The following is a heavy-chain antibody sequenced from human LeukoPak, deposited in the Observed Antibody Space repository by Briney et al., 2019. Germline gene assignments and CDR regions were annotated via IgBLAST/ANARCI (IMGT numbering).Heavy chain of an antibody. J-gene: IGHJ4*02. CDR3: AREPLYYFDY. CDR2: ISSSGSTM. CDR1: GFTFSSYE. V-gene: IGHV3-48*03. Sequence: GGSLRLSCAASGFTFSSYEMNWVRQAPGKGLEWVSYISSSGSTMYYADSVKGRFTISRDNAKNSLYLQMNSLRAEDTAVYYCAREPLYYFDYWGQGTLVTVSS.